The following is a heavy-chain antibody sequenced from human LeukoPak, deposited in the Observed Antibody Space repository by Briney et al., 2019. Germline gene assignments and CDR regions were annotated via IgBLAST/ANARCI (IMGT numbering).Heavy chain of an antibody. J-gene: IGHJ1*01. D-gene: IGHD1-1*01. CDR2: INDDGSAT. CDR3: AREILAPGTTHAY. CDR1: GFTFSNYW. V-gene: IGHV3-74*01. Sequence: AGSLRLSCAVSGFTFSNYWMHWVRQAPGKGLVWVSRINDDGSATFYADSVKGRSTISSANAKNTLLLQINRLTPEAPAFYYCAREILAPGTTHAYWGEGTLVTVSS.